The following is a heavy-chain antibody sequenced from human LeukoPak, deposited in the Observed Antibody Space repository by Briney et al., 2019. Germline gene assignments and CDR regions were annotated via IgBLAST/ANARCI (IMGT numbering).Heavy chain of an antibody. J-gene: IGHJ4*02. D-gene: IGHD3-10*01. CDR2: ISSSGSTI. CDR3: ARDFYPASGSSPSVY. CDR1: GFTFSSYE. Sequence: GGSLRLSCAASGFTFSSYEMNWVRQAPGKGLEWVSYISSSGSTIYYADSVKGRFTISRDNAKNSLYLQMNSLRAEDTAVYYCARDFYPASGSSPSVYWGQGTLVTVSS. V-gene: IGHV3-48*03.